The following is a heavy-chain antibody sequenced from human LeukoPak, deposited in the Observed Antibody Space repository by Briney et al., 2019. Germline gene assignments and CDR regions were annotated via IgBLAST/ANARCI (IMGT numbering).Heavy chain of an antibody. J-gene: IGHJ4*02. CDR2: ISSNGGST. CDR3: ASPGAYY. CDR1: GFTFSSYA. Sequence: GGALRLSCAASGFTFSSYAMHWVRQAPGKGLEYVSAISSNGGSTYYANSVKGRFTISRDNSKKTLYLQMGSLRAEDMAVYYCASPGAYYWGQGTLVTV. V-gene: IGHV3-64*01.